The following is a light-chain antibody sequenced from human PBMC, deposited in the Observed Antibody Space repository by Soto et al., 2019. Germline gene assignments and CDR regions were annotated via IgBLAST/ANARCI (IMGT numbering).Light chain of an antibody. CDR1: SSNIGTSS. CDR2: TTN. CDR3: AAWDDGWNGHV. Sequence: QSVLTQPHSASGTPGQRVTISCSGSSSNIGTSSVHWFQQLPGTAPKLLISTTNQRPSGVPERFSGSKSGTSASLAISGLHSEKEADYYCAAWDDGWNGHVFGTGTKVTVL. V-gene: IGLV1-44*01. J-gene: IGLJ1*01.